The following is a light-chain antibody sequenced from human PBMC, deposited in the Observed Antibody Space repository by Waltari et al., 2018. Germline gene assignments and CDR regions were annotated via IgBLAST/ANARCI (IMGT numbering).Light chain of an antibody. CDR2: GGS. V-gene: IGLV1-40*01. Sequence: QSVLTQPPSVSGAPGQRVTIPCTGTGSNIGAGYAAHWYQQLPRAPPKQPIYGGSSLPVGVADRFFGSTSATSASLPITGLQAGDVADYYCQSYATSLSVVFGGGTKLTVL. CDR1: GSNIGAGYA. J-gene: IGLJ3*02. CDR3: QSYATSLSVV.